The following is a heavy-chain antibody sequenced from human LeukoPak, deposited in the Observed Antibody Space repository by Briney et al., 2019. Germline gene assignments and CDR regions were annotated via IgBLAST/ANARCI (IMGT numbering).Heavy chain of an antibody. Sequence: PSETLSLTCAVSGYSISSGYYWGWIRQPPGKGLEWIGGIYHSGSTYYNPSLKSRVTISVDTSKNQFSLKLSSVTAADTAVYYCARPHDYGGNSGGYWFDPWGQGTLVTVSS. D-gene: IGHD4-23*01. CDR3: ARPHDYGGNSGGYWFDP. V-gene: IGHV4-38-2*01. CDR2: IYHSGST. CDR1: GYSISSGYY. J-gene: IGHJ5*02.